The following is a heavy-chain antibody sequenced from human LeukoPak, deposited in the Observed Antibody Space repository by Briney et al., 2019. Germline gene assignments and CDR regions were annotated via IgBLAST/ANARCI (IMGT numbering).Heavy chain of an antibody. J-gene: IGHJ4*02. CDR2: IDWDDDK. Sequence: SGPALVKPTQTLTLTCTFSGFSLSTSGMCVSWIRQPPGKALEWLARIDWDDDKYYSTSLKTRLTISKDTSKNQVVLTMTNMDPVDTATYYCAWSTSNYYGSGSYYNWGQGTLVTVSS. CDR1: GFSLSTSGMC. V-gene: IGHV2-70*11. CDR3: AWSTSNYYGSGSYYN. D-gene: IGHD3-10*01.